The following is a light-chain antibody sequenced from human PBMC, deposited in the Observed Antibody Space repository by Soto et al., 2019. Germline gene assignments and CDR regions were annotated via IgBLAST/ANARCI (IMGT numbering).Light chain of an antibody. CDR1: QSLLHSNGYNY. Sequence: DIVMTQSPLSLPVTPGEPASISCRSSQSLLHSNGYNYLDWYLQKPGQSPQLLIFLGSNRASGVPDRFSGSGSGTDFTLKITRVEAGDVEVYYCRQSLQSPQTFGQGTKV. J-gene: IGKJ1*01. CDR2: LGS. V-gene: IGKV2-28*01. CDR3: RQSLQSPQT.